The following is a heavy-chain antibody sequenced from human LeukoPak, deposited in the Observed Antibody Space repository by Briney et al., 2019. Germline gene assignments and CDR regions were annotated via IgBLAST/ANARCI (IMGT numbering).Heavy chain of an antibody. J-gene: IGHJ4*02. CDR1: GLTFSSYS. V-gene: IGHV3-21*01. CDR3: ARGYYDFWSGYSEPYYFDY. CDR2: ISSSSSDI. Sequence: GGSLRLSCAASGLTFSSYSMNWVRQAPGKGLEWVSSISSSSSDIYYADSVKGRFTISRDNAKNSLYLQMNSLRAEDTAVYYCARGYYDFWSGYSEPYYFDYWGQGTLVTVSS. D-gene: IGHD3-3*01.